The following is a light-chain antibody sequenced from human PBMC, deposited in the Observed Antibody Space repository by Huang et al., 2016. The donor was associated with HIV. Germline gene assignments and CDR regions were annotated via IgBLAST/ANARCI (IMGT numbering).Light chain of an antibody. CDR1: QGISNS. Sequence: DIQMTQSPSSLSASVGDRVTITCRASQGISNSLAWYQQKPGKVPRLLIYAASTLQSGFPSRFSGSRSGRDFSLTIGSLQPEDVATYYCQKYDSAPLTFGGGTKVEI. CDR2: AAS. V-gene: IGKV1-27*01. CDR3: QKYDSAPLT. J-gene: IGKJ4*01.